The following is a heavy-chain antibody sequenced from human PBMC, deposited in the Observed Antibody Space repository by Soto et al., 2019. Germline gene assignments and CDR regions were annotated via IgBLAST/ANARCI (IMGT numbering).Heavy chain of an antibody. D-gene: IGHD3-16*02. Sequence: PSETLSLTCTGSGGSISSGDYYWSWIRQPPGKGLEWIGYIYYSGSTYYNPSLKSRVTISVDTSKNQFSLKLSSVTAADTAVYYCARDWPAYYDYVWGSYRPSEEYYGMDVWGQGTTVTVSS. CDR2: IYYSGST. CDR1: GGSISSGDYY. J-gene: IGHJ6*02. V-gene: IGHV4-30-4*01. CDR3: ARDWPAYYDYVWGSYRPSEEYYGMDV.